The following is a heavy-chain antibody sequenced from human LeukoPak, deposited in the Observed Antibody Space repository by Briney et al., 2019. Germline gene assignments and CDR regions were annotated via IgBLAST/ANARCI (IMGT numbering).Heavy chain of an antibody. CDR1: GNSISSGYY. V-gene: IGHV4-38-2*02. Sequence: SETLSLTCTVSGNSISSGYYWGWIRQPPGKGLKWIGSISHSGSTYYNPSLKSRVTISVDTSKNQFSLKLSSVTAADTAVYYCARGQARLSWFDPWGQGTLVTVSS. D-gene: IGHD6-19*01. CDR3: ARGQARLSWFDP. CDR2: ISHSGST. J-gene: IGHJ5*02.